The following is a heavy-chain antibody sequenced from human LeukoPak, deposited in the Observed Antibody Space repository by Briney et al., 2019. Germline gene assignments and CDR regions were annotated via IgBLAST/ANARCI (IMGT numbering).Heavy chain of an antibody. CDR1: GYTFTSYD. V-gene: IGHV1-8*03. D-gene: IGHD2-15*01. CDR2: MNPNSGNT. J-gene: IGHJ4*02. Sequence: ASVKVSCKASGYTFTSYDINWVRQATGQGLEWMGWMNPNSGNTGYAQKFQGRVTITADRSTSTAYMELSSLRSEDTAVYYCATPKRRGIVVVVAAPFDYWGQGTLVTVSS. CDR3: ATPKRRGIVVVVAAPFDY.